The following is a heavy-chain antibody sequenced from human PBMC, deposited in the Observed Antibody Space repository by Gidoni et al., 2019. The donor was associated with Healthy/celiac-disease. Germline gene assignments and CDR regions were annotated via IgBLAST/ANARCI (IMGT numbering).Heavy chain of an antibody. Sequence: QVQLVQSGAEVKKPGSSVKVSCKASGGTFSSYAISWVRQAPGQGLEWMGGIIPIFGTANYAQKFQGRVTITADESTSTAYMELSSLRSEDTAVYYCATRYCSSTSCYYQEDAFDIWGQGTMVTVSS. CDR2: IIPIFGTA. CDR1: GGTFSSYA. D-gene: IGHD2-2*01. J-gene: IGHJ3*02. CDR3: ATRYCSSTSCYYQEDAFDI. V-gene: IGHV1-69*01.